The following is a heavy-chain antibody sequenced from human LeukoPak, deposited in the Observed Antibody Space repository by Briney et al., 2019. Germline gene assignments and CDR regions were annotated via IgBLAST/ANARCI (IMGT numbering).Heavy chain of an antibody. CDR2: ISSSSSYI. V-gene: IGHV3-21*01. Sequence: AGGSLRLSCAASGFTFSSYSMNWVRQAPGKGLEWVSSISSSSSYIYYADSVKRRFTISRYNAKNSLYLQMNSLRAEDTAVYYCARDGVVYGGYHLDYWGQGTLVTGSS. CDR3: ARDGVVYGGYHLDY. CDR1: GFTFSSYS. J-gene: IGHJ4*02. D-gene: IGHD3-3*01.